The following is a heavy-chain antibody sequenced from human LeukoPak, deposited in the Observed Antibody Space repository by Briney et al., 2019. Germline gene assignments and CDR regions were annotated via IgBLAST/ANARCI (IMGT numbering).Heavy chain of an antibody. Sequence: GESLKISCKGSGYSYSSYRIAWVRQMPGKGLEWMGIIYPRDSRTTYSPSFQGQVTISVDKSISTAYLQWSSLKASDTAMYYCARHLIRITSCPNYWGPGTLVTVSS. CDR3: ARHLIRITSCPNY. D-gene: IGHD2-2*01. CDR2: IYPRDSRT. J-gene: IGHJ4*02. CDR1: GYSYSSYR. V-gene: IGHV5-51*01.